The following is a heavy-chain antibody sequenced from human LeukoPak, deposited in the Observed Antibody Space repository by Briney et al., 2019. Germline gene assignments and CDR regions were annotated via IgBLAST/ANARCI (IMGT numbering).Heavy chain of an antibody. CDR2: IYWDDDK. D-gene: IGHD3-10*01. J-gene: IGHJ5*02. V-gene: IGHV2-5*02. Sequence: SGPTLVNPTQTLTLTCTFSGFSLSTSGVGVGWIRQPPGKALEWLALIYWDDDKRYSPSLKSRLAITKDTSKNQVVLTMTNMDPVDTATYYCAHRRTRDYGSDNWFDPWGQGTLVTVSS. CDR1: GFSLSTSGVG. CDR3: AHRRTRDYGSDNWFDP.